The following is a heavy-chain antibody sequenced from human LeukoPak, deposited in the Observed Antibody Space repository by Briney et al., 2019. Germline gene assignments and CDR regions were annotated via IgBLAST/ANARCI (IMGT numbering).Heavy chain of an antibody. Sequence: SETLSLTRAVYGGSFRGYYWSWIRQPPGKGLEWIGEINHSGSTHYNPSLQRRFTISVEPSNNQFSLKLSSVAAADTAVYYCARGRGDKQWLAPLTSWFDPWGQGTLVTVSS. J-gene: IGHJ5*02. CDR1: GGSFRGYY. CDR3: ARGRGDKQWLAPLTSWFDP. V-gene: IGHV4-34*01. D-gene: IGHD6-19*01. CDR2: INHSGST.